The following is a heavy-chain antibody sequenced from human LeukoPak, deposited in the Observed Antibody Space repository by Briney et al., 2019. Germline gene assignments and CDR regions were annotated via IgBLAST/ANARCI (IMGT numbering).Heavy chain of an antibody. V-gene: IGHV4-34*01. J-gene: IGHJ3*02. Sequence: SETLSLTCAVYGGSFSGYYWSWIRQPPGKGLEWIGEINHSGSTNYNPSLKSRVAISVDTSKNQFSLKLSSVTAADTAVYYCARLGYYGPYAFVIWGQGTMVTVSS. CDR1: GGSFSGYY. CDR3: ARLGYYGPYAFVI. D-gene: IGHD3-10*01. CDR2: INHSGST.